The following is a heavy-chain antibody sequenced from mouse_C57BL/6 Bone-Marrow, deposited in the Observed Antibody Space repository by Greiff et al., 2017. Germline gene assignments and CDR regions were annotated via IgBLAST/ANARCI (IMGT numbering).Heavy chain of an antibody. J-gene: IGHJ3*01. CDR2: ISDGGSYT. V-gene: IGHV5-4*01. CDR3: ARDGVAY. CDR1: GFTFSSYA. Sequence: EVQLVESGGGLVKPGGSLKLSCAASGFTFSSYAMSWVRQTPEKRLEWVATISDGGSYTYYTDNVKGRFTISRDNAKNNLYLQMSHLKSEDTAMYYCARDGVAYWGQGTLVTVSA.